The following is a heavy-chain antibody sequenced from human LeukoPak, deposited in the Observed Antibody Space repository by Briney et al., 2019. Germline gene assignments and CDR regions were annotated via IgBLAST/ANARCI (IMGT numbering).Heavy chain of an antibody. D-gene: IGHD3-9*01. V-gene: IGHV3-48*04. CDR2: ISSSSTTI. J-gene: IGHJ4*02. Sequence: GGSLRLSCVASGFTFSSYSINWVRQAPGKGLEWVSYISSSSTTIYYADSVKGRSTITRDNAKNSLYLQMNSLRAEDTAVYYCARSFYYDTLTGYYFFDYWGQGTLVIVSS. CDR3: ARSFYYDTLTGYYFFDY. CDR1: GFTFSSYS.